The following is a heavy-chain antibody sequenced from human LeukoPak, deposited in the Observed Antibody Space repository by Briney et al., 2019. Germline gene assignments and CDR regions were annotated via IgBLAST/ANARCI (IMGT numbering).Heavy chain of an antibody. CDR2: ISGSGGST. J-gene: IGHJ4*02. V-gene: IGHV3-23*01. CDR1: GFTFSDYY. Sequence: GGSLRLSCAASGFTFSDYYMSWIRQAPGKGLEWVSAISGSGGSTYYADSVKGRFTISRDNSKNTLYLQMNSLRAEDTAVYYCAKDKAGSWYATSYYFDYWGQGTLVTVSS. D-gene: IGHD6-13*01. CDR3: AKDKAGSWYATSYYFDY.